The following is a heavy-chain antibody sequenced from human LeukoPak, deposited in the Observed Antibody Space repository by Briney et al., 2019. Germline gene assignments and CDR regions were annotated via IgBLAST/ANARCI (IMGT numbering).Heavy chain of an antibody. CDR1: GGSFSGYY. D-gene: IGHD3-22*01. V-gene: IGHV4-34*01. CDR3: ASGTWGFYDTTVGVY. Sequence: SETLSLTCAVYGGSFSGYYWSWIRQPPGKGLEWIGSIYYSGSTYYNPSLKSRVTISVDTSKNQFSLKLSSVTAADTAVFYCASGTWGFYDTTVGVYWGQGTLVTVSS. CDR2: IYYSGST. J-gene: IGHJ4*02.